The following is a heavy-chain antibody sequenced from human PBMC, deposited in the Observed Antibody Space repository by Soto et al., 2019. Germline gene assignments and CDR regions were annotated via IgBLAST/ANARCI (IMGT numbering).Heavy chain of an antibody. CDR3: ARARYYGAKNDF. CDR1: GDSINGYY. J-gene: IGHJ4*02. Sequence: QVQLQESGPGLVKPSETLSLTCNVSGDSINGYYWSWIRQPPGKGLEWIGCIYSSGSTKYRPSLSRPVSMSIDTPKSQFSLKLRSVTAADTAIYYCARARYYGAKNDFWGQGTLVTVSS. V-gene: IGHV4-59*01. CDR2: IYSSGST. D-gene: IGHD3-16*01.